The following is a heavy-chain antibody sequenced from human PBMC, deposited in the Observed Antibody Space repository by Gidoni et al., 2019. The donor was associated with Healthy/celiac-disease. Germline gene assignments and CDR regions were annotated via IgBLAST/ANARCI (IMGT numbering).Heavy chain of an antibody. CDR1: GGSFSGYY. Sequence: QVQLQQWGAGLLKPSETLSLTCAVYGGSFSGYYWSWIRQPPGKGLEWIGEINHSGSTNYNPSLKSRVTISVDTSKNQFSLKLSSVTAADTAVYYCARARGYCSSTSCYSSYMDVWGKGTTVTVSS. D-gene: IGHD2-2*01. J-gene: IGHJ6*03. CDR3: ARARGYCSSTSCYSSYMDV. V-gene: IGHV4-34*01. CDR2: INHSGST.